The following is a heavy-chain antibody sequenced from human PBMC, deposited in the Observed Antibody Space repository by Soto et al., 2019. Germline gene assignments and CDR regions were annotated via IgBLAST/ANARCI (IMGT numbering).Heavy chain of an antibody. Sequence: QITLKESGPTLVKPTQTLTLTCTFSGSSLSSSGVGVGWIRQPPGKALEWLALIYWDDGKRYSSSLKSRLTSTKDTSKHQVVLTMANMDPVDTATYYGANALGGGSSSSFDYWGQGTLVTVSS. CDR3: ANALGGGSSSSFDY. V-gene: IGHV2-5*02. D-gene: IGHD3-16*01. J-gene: IGHJ4*02. CDR1: GSSLSSSGVG. CDR2: IYWDDGK.